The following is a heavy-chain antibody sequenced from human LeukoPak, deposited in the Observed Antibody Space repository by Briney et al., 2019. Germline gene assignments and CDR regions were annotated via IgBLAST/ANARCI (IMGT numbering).Heavy chain of an antibody. V-gene: IGHV5-51*01. J-gene: IGHJ4*02. CDR3: ARRYCGGDCAPDY. Sequence: GESLKISCKGSGYTFIRFWIGWVRQMPGKGLEWMGIIYPGDSDTRYSPSFQGQVTISADKSISTAYLQWSSLKASDTAMYYCARRYCGGDCAPDYWGQGTLVTVSS. CDR1: GYTFIRFW. CDR2: IYPGDSDT. D-gene: IGHD2-21*02.